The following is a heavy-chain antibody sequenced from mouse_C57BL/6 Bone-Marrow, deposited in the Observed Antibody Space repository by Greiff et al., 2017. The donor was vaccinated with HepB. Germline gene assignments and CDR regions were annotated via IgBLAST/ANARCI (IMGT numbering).Heavy chain of an antibody. CDR3: AREGFYYGSSYEGYYAMDY. CDR2: ISYDGSN. V-gene: IGHV3-6*01. Sequence: ESGPGLVKPSQSLSLTCSVTGYSITSGYYWNWIRQFPGNKLEWMGYISYDGSNNYNPSLKNRISITRDTSKNQFFLKLNSVTTEDTATYYCAREGFYYGSSYEGYYAMDYWGQGTSVTVSS. CDR1: GYSITSGYY. J-gene: IGHJ4*01. D-gene: IGHD1-1*01.